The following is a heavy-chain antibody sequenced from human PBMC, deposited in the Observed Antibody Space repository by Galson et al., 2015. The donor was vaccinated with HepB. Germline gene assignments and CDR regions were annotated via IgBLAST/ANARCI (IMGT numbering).Heavy chain of an antibody. J-gene: IGHJ3*02. CDR2: ISAYNGNT. CDR3: ARVVWAQNDAFDI. D-gene: IGHD7-27*01. CDR1: GYTFTSYG. V-gene: IGHV1-18*04. Sequence: SVKVSCKASGYTFTSYGISWVRQAPGQGLEWMGWISAYNGNTNYAQKLQGRVTMTTDTSTSTAYMELRSLRSDDTAVYYCARVVWAQNDAFDIWGQGTMVIVSS.